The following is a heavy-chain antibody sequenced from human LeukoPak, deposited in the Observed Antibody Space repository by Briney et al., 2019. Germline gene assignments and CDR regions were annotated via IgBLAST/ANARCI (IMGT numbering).Heavy chain of an antibody. CDR2: ISSSSSYI. D-gene: IGHD1-14*01. V-gene: IGHV3-21*01. CDR1: GFTFSSYS. J-gene: IGHJ4*02. CDR3: ARERFVGFGNFENFDY. Sequence: GGSLRLSCAASGFTFSSYSMNWVRQAPRKGLEWVSSISSSSSYIYYADSVKGRFTISRDNAKNSLYLQMNSLRAEDTAVYYCARERFVGFGNFENFDYWGQGTLVTVSS.